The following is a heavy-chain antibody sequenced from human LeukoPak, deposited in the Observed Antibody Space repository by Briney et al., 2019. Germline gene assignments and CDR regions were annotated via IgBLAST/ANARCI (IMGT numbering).Heavy chain of an antibody. CDR3: ARGVGGGTLDY. J-gene: IGHJ4*02. D-gene: IGHD3-10*01. V-gene: IGHV1-46*01. CDR1: GFTFTTYY. Sequence: ASVKVSCKASGFTFTTYYMHWVRQAPGQGLEWMGVINPSGDSTSYAQKFQGRVTMTRDTSTSTVYMELTSLTSEDTAAYYCARGVGGGTLDYWGQGTLVTVSS. CDR2: INPSGDST.